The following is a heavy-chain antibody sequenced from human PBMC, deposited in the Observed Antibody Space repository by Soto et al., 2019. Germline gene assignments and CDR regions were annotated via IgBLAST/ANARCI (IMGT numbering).Heavy chain of an antibody. CDR3: ARKDKSGYFNWFDP. CDR1: GYRFTSYW. CDR2: IFPSDSDT. D-gene: IGHD3-22*01. V-gene: IGHV5-51*01. Sequence: PGESLKISCRTSGYRFTSYWIAWGRQMPGKGLEWMGIIFPSDSDTRYSPSFQGQVTISADRSTSTVFLQWASLKASDTAVYFRARKDKSGYFNWFDPWGQGTLVTVSS. J-gene: IGHJ5*02.